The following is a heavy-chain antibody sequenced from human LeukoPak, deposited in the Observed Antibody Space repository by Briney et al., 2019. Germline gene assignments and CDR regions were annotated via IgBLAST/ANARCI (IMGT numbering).Heavy chain of an antibody. CDR2: ISWDGGST. CDR3: AKDEAAAGNGYGMDV. D-gene: IGHD6-13*01. V-gene: IGHV3-43D*03. J-gene: IGHJ6*02. Sequence: GGSLRLSCAASGFTFDDYAMHWVRQAPGKGLEWVSLISWDGGSTYFADSVKGRFTISRDNSKNSLYLQMNSLRTEDTALYYCAKDEAAAGNGYGMDVWGHGTTVTVSS. CDR1: GFTFDDYA.